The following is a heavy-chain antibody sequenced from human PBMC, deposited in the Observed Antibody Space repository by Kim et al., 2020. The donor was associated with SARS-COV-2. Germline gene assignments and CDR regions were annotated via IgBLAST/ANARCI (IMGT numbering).Heavy chain of an antibody. V-gene: IGHV1-69*06. CDR1: GGTFSSYA. CDR2: IIPIFGTA. Sequence: SVKVSCKASGGTFSSYAISWVRRAPGQGLEWMGGIIPIFGTANYAQKFQGRVTITADKSTSTAHMELSSLRSEDTAVYYCARGGDSSGFSYWGQGTLVTVSS. D-gene: IGHD6-19*01. CDR3: ARGGDSSGFSY. J-gene: IGHJ4*02.